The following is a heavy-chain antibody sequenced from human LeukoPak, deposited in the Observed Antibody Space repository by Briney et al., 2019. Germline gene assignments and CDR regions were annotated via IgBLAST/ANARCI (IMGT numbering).Heavy chain of an antibody. CDR2: IKSKTDGGTT. V-gene: IGHV3-15*01. CDR3: TTDSPYYYDSSYNAFDI. CDR1: GFTFSNAW. D-gene: IGHD3-22*01. Sequence: GGSPRLSCAASGFTFSNAWMSWVRQAPGKGLEWVGRIKSKTDGGTTDYAAPVKGRFTISRDDSKNTLYLQMNSLKTEDTAVYYCTTDSPYYYDSSYNAFDIWGQGTMVTVSS. J-gene: IGHJ3*02.